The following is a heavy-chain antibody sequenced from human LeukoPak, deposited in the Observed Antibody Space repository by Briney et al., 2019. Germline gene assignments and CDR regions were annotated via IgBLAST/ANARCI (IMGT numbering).Heavy chain of an antibody. CDR2: IYSSGST. Sequence: SETLSLTRSVSGGSVSSDSYFRNWVRQPPGKGLVWIGYIYSSGSTNYNRSLKSRVTISVDTSKNQFSLKLSSVTAADTAVYYCARDRVGAIGSWFDPWGQGTLVTVSS. J-gene: IGHJ5*02. D-gene: IGHD1-26*01. CDR1: GGSVSSDSYF. V-gene: IGHV4-61*01. CDR3: ARDRVGAIGSWFDP.